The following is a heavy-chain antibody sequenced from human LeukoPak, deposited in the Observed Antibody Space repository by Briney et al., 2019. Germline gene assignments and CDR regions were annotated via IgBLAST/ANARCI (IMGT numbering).Heavy chain of an antibody. CDR2: IKQDGSEK. V-gene: IGHV3-7*03. J-gene: IGHJ4*02. Sequence: GGSLRLSCAASGFAFSSYWMSWVRQAPGKGLEWVANIKQDGSEKYYVDSVKGRFTISRDNAKHSLYLQMNSLRAEDTAFYYCAKLYTSFSGYDGFDYWGQGTLVTVSS. CDR1: GFAFSSYW. D-gene: IGHD5-12*01. CDR3: AKLYTSFSGYDGFDY.